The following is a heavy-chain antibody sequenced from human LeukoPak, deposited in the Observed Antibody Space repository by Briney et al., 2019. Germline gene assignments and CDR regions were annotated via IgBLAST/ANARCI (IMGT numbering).Heavy chain of an antibody. CDR3: AGVRVSLVQGVFDY. CDR2: ISSTGNTI. Sequence: GGSLRLSCAASGFTFRSSEMNWVRQAPGKGLEWVSYISSTGNTIYYADSVRGRFTISRDNARNSLYLQMNSLRAEDTALYYCAGVRVSLVQGVFDYWGQGALVTVSP. V-gene: IGHV3-48*03. D-gene: IGHD3-10*01. CDR1: GFTFRSSE. J-gene: IGHJ4*02.